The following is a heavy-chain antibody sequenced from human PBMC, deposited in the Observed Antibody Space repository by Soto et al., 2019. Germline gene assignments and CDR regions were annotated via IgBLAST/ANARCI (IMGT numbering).Heavy chain of an antibody. Sequence: QVQLQESGPGRVKPSGTLSLTCAVSGDSITIDKWWSWVRQSPGKGLEWIGEFQPSGRTNCKPSVKSRITLSVDKSKDQFSPELRSTTAAHTAVYYCVRGGGWKFDFWGQGRLVTVSS. V-gene: IGHV4-4*02. J-gene: IGHJ4*02. CDR3: VRGGGWKFDF. CDR2: FQPSGRT. D-gene: IGHD6-19*01. CDR1: GDSITIDKW.